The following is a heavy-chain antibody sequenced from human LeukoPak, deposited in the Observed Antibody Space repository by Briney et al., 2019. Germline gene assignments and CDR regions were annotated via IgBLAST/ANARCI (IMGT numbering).Heavy chain of an antibody. J-gene: IGHJ6*02. D-gene: IGHD2-15*01. CDR1: GGSISSYY. CDR2: IYYSGST. CDR3: ARHCSGGSCYPGYYYYGMDV. V-gene: IGHV4-59*08. Sequence: PSETLSLTCTVSGGSISSYYWSWIRHPPGKGLEWIGYIYYSGSTNYNPSLKSRVTISVDTSKNQFSLKLSSVTAADTAVYYCARHCSGGSCYPGYYYYGMDVWGQGTTVTVSS.